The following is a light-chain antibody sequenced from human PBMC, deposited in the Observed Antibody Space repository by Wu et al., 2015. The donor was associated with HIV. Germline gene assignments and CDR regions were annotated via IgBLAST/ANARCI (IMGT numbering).Light chain of an antibody. V-gene: IGKV1-39*01. Sequence: DIQMTQSPSSLSASVGDRVTITCRASQSISSYLNWXQQKPGKAPKLLIYAASSLQSGVPSRFSGSGSGTDFTLTISSLQPEDFATYYCQQSYSTPVTRFGQGTKLEIK. J-gene: IGKJ2*03. CDR3: QQSYSTPVTR. CDR2: AAS. CDR1: QSISSY.